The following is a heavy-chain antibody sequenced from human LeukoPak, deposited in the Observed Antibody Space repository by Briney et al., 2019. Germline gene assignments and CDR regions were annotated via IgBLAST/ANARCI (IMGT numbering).Heavy chain of an antibody. D-gene: IGHD2-21*02. CDR1: GFTFSSYG. CDR2: IWYDGSNK. Sequence: GGSLRLSCAASGFTFSSYGMHWVRQAPGKGLEWVAVIWYDGSNKYYADSVKGRFTISRDNSKNTLYLQMNSLRAEDTAVYYCARYCGGDCSRPGDALKDAFDIWGQGTMDTVSS. V-gene: IGHV3-33*01. CDR3: ARYCGGDCSRPGDALKDAFDI. J-gene: IGHJ3*02.